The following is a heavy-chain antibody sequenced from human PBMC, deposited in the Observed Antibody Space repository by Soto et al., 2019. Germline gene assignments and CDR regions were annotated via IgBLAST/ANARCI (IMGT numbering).Heavy chain of an antibody. CDR2: IYPGDSDT. Sequence: PGESLKISCKGSGYSFTIYWIGWVRQMPGKGLEWMGIIYPGDSDTRYSPSFQGQVTISADKSISTAYLQWSSLKASDTAMYYCASGRLVPTYYYCMDASGQMSTDTFS. V-gene: IGHV5-51*01. CDR1: GYSFTIYW. J-gene: IGHJ6*02. D-gene: IGHD6-19*01. CDR3: ASGRLVPTYYYCMDA.